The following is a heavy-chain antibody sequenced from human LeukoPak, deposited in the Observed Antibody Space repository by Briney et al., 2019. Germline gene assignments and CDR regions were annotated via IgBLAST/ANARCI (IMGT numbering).Heavy chain of an antibody. CDR2: ISGRGGGT. CDR3: AKPACSGGNCYSLDY. Sequence: GGSLRLSCAASGFTFNRYAMSWVRQAPGKGREWVSAISGRGGGTYYADSVKGRCTISRDNSKNTLYLQMNRLRAEATAVYSCAKPACSGGNCYSLDYWGQGTLVTVS. V-gene: IGHV3-23*01. D-gene: IGHD2-15*01. J-gene: IGHJ4*02. CDR1: GFTFNRYA.